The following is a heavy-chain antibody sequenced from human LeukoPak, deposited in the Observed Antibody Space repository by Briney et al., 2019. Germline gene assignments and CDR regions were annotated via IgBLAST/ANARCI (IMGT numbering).Heavy chain of an antibody. J-gene: IGHJ4*02. CDR1: GYTFPDYY. V-gene: IGHV1-2*02. Sequence: GASVKIFCKASGYTFPDYYLHWVRQAPGQGFEWMGWINPNSGDTNYAQKFQGRVTMTRDTSISTARMEMSRLRSDDTAVYYCARANFLYCSSTTCLFDYWGQGTLVTVSS. CDR3: ARANFLYCSSTTCLFDY. CDR2: INPNSGDT. D-gene: IGHD2-2*01.